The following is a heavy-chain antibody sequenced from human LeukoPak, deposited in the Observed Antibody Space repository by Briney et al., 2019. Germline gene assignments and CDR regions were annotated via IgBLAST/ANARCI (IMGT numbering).Heavy chain of an antibody. CDR1: GYSISSGYH. Sequence: SETLSLTCTVSGYSISSGYHWGWIRQPPGKGLEWIGSIYHSGSTYYNPSLKSRVTISVDTSKNQFSLKLSSVTAADTAVYYCARLVRSYYYDSSGYPRKPWFDPWGQGTLVTVSS. CDR3: ARLVRSYYYDSSGYPRKPWFDP. CDR2: IYHSGST. D-gene: IGHD3-22*01. J-gene: IGHJ5*02. V-gene: IGHV4-38-2*02.